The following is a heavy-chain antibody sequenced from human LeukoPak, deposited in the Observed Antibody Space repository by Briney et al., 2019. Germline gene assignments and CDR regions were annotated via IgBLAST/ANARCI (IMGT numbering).Heavy chain of an antibody. CDR3: AKVWTDRDGDFYPGYFDY. CDR2: ISGSGGST. V-gene: IGHV3-23*01. Sequence: PGGSLRLSCAASGFTFSSYAMSWVRQAPGKGLEWVSAISGSGGSTYYADSVKGRFTISRDNSKNTLYLQMNSLRAEDTAVYYCAKVWTDRDGDFYPGYFDYWGQGTLVTVSS. CDR1: GFTFSSYA. D-gene: IGHD2-21*01. J-gene: IGHJ4*02.